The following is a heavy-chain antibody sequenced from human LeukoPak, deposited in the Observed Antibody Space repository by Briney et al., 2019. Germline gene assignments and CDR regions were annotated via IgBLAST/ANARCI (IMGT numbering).Heavy chain of an antibody. CDR3: ARVSAVAGLDAFDI. Sequence: GGSLRLSCAASGFTFSSYAMSWVRQAPGKGLEWVAVISYDGSNKYYADSVKGRFTISRDNSKNTLYLQMNSLRAEDTAVYYCARVSAVAGLDAFDIWGQGTMVTVSS. V-gene: IGHV3-30*04. CDR2: ISYDGSNK. D-gene: IGHD6-19*01. J-gene: IGHJ3*02. CDR1: GFTFSSYA.